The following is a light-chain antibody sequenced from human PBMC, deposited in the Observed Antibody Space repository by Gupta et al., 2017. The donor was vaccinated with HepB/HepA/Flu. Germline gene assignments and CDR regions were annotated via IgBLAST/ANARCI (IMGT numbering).Light chain of an antibody. CDR2: KNN. Sequence: AGLTQPPSVSKGLRQPATLTCTGNSNNVGNQGAAWLQQHQGHPPKLLSYKNNNRPSGISERFSASRSGNTASLTITGLQSEDEADYYCSAWDSSLSAQVFGGGTKLTVL. CDR1: SNNVGNQG. J-gene: IGLJ2*01. V-gene: IGLV10-54*04. CDR3: SAWDSSLSAQV.